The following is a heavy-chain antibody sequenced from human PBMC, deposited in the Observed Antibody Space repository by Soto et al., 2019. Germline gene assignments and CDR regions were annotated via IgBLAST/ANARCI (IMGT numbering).Heavy chain of an antibody. CDR2: ISTFTVHT. V-gene: IGHV1-18*04. Sequence: QVHLVMSGVEMRKPGASVKVSCKASGYTFTSYVFSWVRQAPGQGLEWMGWISTFTVHTDLSQKLQGRVTLTTDTSTSTANMELTSMRSDDTAVYYCARQLGHHNGYFYGMDVWGQGTTVLVSS. CDR3: ARQLGHHNGYFYGMDV. CDR1: GYTFTSYV. J-gene: IGHJ6*02. D-gene: IGHD1-20*01.